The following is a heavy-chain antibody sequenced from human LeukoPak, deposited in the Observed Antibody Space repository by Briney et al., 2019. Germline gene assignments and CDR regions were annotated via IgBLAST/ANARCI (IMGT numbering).Heavy chain of an antibody. D-gene: IGHD6-13*01. CDR3: ARGGRYSSSWYQRSHYYYMDV. V-gene: IGHV4-34*01. CDR1: GGSFSGYY. Sequence: SPSETLSHTCAVYGGSFSGYYWSWIRQPPGKGLEWIGEINHSGSTNYNPSLKSRVTISVDTSKNQFSLKLSSVTAADTAVYYCARGGRYSSSWYQRSHYYYMDVWGKGTTVTVSS. J-gene: IGHJ6*03. CDR2: INHSGST.